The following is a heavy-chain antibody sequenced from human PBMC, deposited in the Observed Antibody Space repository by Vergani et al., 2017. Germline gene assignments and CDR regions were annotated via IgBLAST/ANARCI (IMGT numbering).Heavy chain of an antibody. CDR3: AGWGSTYQLLLDAFDI. J-gene: IGHJ3*02. D-gene: IGHD1-26*01. V-gene: IGHV4-38-2*01. Sequence: QVQLQESGPGLVKPSETLSLTCAVSGFSIDNGYYWDWIRQPPGKGLEWIGSIYRTGRTHFNPSLKIRVTISVDTSKNQFSLKLSSVTAADTAVYYCAGWGSTYQLLLDAFDIWGQGTMVTVSS. CDR1: GFSIDNGYY. CDR2: IYRTGRT.